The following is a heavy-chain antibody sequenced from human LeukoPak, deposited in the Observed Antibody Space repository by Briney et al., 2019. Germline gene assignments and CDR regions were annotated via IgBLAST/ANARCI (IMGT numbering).Heavy chain of an antibody. CDR2: INPDSGGT. CDR1: GYTFTGYY. V-gene: IGHV1-2*02. Sequence: GASVKVSCKASGYTFTGYYMHWVRQAPGQGLEWMGWINPDSGGTYFAQKFQGRVAITRDTSITTAYMDLSRLTSDDTAVYYCARDRYGDGFAHFDYWGQGALVTVSS. D-gene: IGHD5-24*01. J-gene: IGHJ4*02. CDR3: ARDRYGDGFAHFDY.